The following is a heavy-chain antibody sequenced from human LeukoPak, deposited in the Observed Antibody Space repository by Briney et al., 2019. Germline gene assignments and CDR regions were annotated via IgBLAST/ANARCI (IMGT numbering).Heavy chain of an antibody. CDR2: IKKDGSEK. D-gene: IGHD2-8*02. J-gene: IGHJ5*02. CDR3: VKDAGTA. V-gene: IGHV3-7*01. CDR1: GFTFSNNW. Sequence: PGGSLRLSCAASGFTFSNNWMSWVRQAPGKGLECVANIKKDGSEKYYISSVKGRFTISRDNAKNSLYLQMNSLRAEDTALYYCVKDAGTAWGQGTLVTVSS.